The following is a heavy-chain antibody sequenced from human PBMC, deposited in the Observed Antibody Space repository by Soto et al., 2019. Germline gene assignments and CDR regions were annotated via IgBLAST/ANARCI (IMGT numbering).Heavy chain of an antibody. Sequence: QVQLVQSGAEVKTPGSSVRVSCKTAGRTFLISAIAWVRQAPGQGLEWMGGIITILGTIHIAQNFQGRVNVTADRSTSTAYMDLFSLRSEDTATYICARGKEWEQPSNHYYFDYWCQGRQVIVSS. CDR1: GRTFLISA. CDR3: ARGKEWEQPSNHYYFDY. D-gene: IGHD1-26*01. CDR2: IITILGTI. V-gene: IGHV1-69*06. J-gene: IGHJ4*02.